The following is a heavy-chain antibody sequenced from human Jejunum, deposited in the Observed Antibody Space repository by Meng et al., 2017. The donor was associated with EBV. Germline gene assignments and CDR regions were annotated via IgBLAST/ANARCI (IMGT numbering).Heavy chain of an antibody. CDR2: IYYTGTT. D-gene: IGHD1-1*01. Sequence: QAQRQVSRPGLVNPSDTRSLTFAVSGYSMSNSNWWGWIRQPPGKGLEWIGYIYYTGTTYYNPSLKSRVTMSIDTSKNHFSLKLTSVTTMDTAVYYCAKRMPGTGFDYWGQGTLVTVSS. CDR3: AKRMPGTGFDY. J-gene: IGHJ4*02. V-gene: IGHV4-28*01. CDR1: GYSMSNSNW.